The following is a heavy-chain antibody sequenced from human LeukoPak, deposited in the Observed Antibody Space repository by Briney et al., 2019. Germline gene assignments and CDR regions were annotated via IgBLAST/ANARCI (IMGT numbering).Heavy chain of an antibody. CDR2: INPNSGGT. J-gene: IGHJ4*02. D-gene: IGHD2-2*01. CDR1: GYTFTGYY. Sequence: ASVKVSCKASGYTFTGYYMHWVRQAPGQGLEWMGWINPNSGGTNYAQKFQGRVTMTRDTSISTAYMELSRLRSDDTAVYYCARGLIVVVPAAFDYWGQGTLVTVSS. CDR3: ARGLIVVVPAAFDY. V-gene: IGHV1-2*02.